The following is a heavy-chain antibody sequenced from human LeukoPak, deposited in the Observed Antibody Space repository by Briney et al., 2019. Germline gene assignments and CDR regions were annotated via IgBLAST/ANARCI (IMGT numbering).Heavy chain of an antibody. D-gene: IGHD2-15*01. Sequence: SETLSLTCAVYGGSFSGYYWSWIRQPPGKGLEWIGEINHSGSTNYNPSLKSRVTISVDTSKNQFSLKLGSVTAADTAVYYCYGYCSGGSCYSLEEYFQHWGQGTLVTVSS. CDR1: GGSFSGYY. J-gene: IGHJ1*01. CDR2: INHSGST. CDR3: YGYCSGGSCYSLEEYFQH. V-gene: IGHV4-34*01.